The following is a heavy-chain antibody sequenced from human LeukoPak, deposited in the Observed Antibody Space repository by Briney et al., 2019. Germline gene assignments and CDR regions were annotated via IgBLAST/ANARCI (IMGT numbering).Heavy chain of an antibody. V-gene: IGHV4-59*12. CDR3: ARVHRGYSYGYLGSFDY. CDR2: IYYSGST. J-gene: IGHJ4*02. CDR1: GGSISSYY. D-gene: IGHD5-18*01. Sequence: SETLCLTCTVSGGSISSYYWSWIRQPPGKGLEWIGYIYYSGSTNYNPSLKSRVTISVDTSKNQFSLKLSSVTAADTAVYYCARVHRGYSYGYLGSFDYWGQGTLVTVSS.